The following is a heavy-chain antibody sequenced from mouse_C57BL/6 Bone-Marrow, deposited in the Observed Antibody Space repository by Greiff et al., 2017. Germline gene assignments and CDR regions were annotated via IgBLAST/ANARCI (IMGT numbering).Heavy chain of an antibody. CDR1: GYTFTSYW. J-gene: IGHJ4*01. D-gene: IGHD2-13*01. CDR3: ARDYYYYAMDY. V-gene: IGHV1-50*01. Sequence: QVQLQQPGAELVKPGASVKLSCKASGYTFTSYWMQWVKQRPGQGLEWIGEIDPSASYTNYNQKFKGKATLTVDTSSSTAYMQLSSLTSEDSAVYYCARDYYYYAMDYWGQGTSVTVSS. CDR2: IDPSASYT.